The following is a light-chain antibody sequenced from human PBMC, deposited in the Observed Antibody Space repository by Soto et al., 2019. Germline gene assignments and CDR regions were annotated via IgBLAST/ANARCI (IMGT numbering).Light chain of an antibody. J-gene: IGLJ1*01. V-gene: IGLV1-40*01. CDR2: DNS. CDR1: SSNIGAGYH. CDR3: QSSDSSLSGSRV. Sequence: QSVLTQPPSVSGAPGQRVTISCTGSSSNIGAGYHVHWYQQLPGTAPKLLIYDNSNRPSGVPDRFSGSRSGTSASLAITGLQAEDEADYYCQSSDSSLSGSRVFGTGTKLTVL.